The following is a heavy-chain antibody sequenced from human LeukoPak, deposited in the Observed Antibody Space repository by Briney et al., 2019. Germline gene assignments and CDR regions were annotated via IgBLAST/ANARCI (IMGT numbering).Heavy chain of an antibody. CDR3: AKDVRLGC. CDR1: GFTFSSYS. D-gene: IGHD2-21*01. CDR2: FGSTGST. V-gene: IGHV3-23*01. J-gene: IGHJ4*02. Sequence: GSLRLSCAASGFTFSSYSMSWVRQAPGKGLEWVSTFGSTGSTYYADSVKGRFSIFKDNSKNTLFLQMNSLRAEDTAVYYCAKDVRLGCWGQGTLVTVSS.